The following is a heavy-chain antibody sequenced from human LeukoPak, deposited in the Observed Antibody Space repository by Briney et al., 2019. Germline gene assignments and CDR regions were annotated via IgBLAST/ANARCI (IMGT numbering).Heavy chain of an antibody. J-gene: IGHJ4*02. Sequence: SVKVSCKASGGTFSSYAISWVRQAPGQGLEWMGGIIPIFGTANYAQKFQGRVTITADESTSTAYMELSSLRSEDTAVCYCASPSPGCSSSWYRVVGSFDYWGQGTLVTVSS. V-gene: IGHV1-69*01. CDR2: IIPIFGTA. CDR3: ASPSPGCSSSWYRVVGSFDY. CDR1: GGTFSSYA. D-gene: IGHD6-13*01.